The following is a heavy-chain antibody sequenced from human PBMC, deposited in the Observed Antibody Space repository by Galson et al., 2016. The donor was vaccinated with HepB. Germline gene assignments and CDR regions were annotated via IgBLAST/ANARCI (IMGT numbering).Heavy chain of an antibody. J-gene: IGHJ4*02. V-gene: IGHV3-53*01. Sequence: SLRLSCAASGFTVRSNYMTWVRQAPGQGLEWVSVIYSGGYTYYADSVKGRFTISRDDSKNTVYLQMNSLRAEDTAVHYCARSYYDFWSGLGYWGQGTPVTVSS. CDR2: IYSGGYT. CDR3: ARSYYDFWSGLGY. D-gene: IGHD3-3*01. CDR1: GFTVRSNY.